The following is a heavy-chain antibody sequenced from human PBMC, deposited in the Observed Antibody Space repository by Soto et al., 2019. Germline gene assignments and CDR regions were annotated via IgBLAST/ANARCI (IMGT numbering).Heavy chain of an antibody. CDR3: ARSQGSSASLEVYYYYYYGRDV. V-gene: IGHV1-69*01. Sequence: QVQLVQSGAEVKKPGSSVKVSCKASGGTFSSYAISWVRQAPGQGLEWMGGIIPISGTANYAQKFQGRVTITADDSTSTAYMELSSLRSEDTAVYYCARSQGSSASLEVYYYYYYGRDVGGQGTTFTVSS. D-gene: IGHD2-2*01. CDR2: IIPISGTA. J-gene: IGHJ6*02. CDR1: GGTFSSYA.